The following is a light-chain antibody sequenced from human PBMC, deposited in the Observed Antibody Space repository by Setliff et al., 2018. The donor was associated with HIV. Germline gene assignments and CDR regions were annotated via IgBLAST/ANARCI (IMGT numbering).Light chain of an antibody. CDR1: SSDVGGYNY. Sequence: SVLTQPRSVSGSPGQSVTISCTGTSSDVGGYNYVSWYQQHPGKAPKLMIYDVSKRPSGVPNRFSGSKSGNTASLTISGLQAEDEADYYCSSYAGSYTFVFGTGTKV. CDR2: DVS. J-gene: IGLJ1*01. V-gene: IGLV2-11*01. CDR3: SSYAGSYTFV.